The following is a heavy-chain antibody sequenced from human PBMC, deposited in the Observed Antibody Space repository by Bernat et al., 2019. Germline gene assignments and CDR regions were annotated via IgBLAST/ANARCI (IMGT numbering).Heavy chain of an antibody. CDR2: ISYDGSNK. V-gene: IGHV3-30-3*01. D-gene: IGHD6-19*01. Sequence: QVQLVESGGGVVQPGRSLRLSCAASGFTFSSYAMHWVRQAPGKGLEWVAVISYDGSNKYYADSVKGRFTISRDNSKNTLYLKMNSLRAEDTAVYYCAREAGKCFDYWGQGTLVTVSS. CDR3: AREAGKCFDY. J-gene: IGHJ4*02. CDR1: GFTFSSYA.